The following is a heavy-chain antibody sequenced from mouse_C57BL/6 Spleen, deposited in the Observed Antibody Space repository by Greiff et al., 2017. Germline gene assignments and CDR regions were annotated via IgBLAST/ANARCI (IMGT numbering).Heavy chain of an antibody. CDR1: GYTFTDYY. CDR2: IYPGSGNT. V-gene: IGHV1-76*01. CDR3: AKGGADY. Sequence: QVQLQQSGAELVRPGASVKLSCKASGYTFTDYYINWVKQRPGQGLEWIARIYPGSGNTDYNEKFKGKATLTAEKSSSTAYMQLSSLTSEASAVYFCAKGGADYWGQGTTLTVSS. J-gene: IGHJ2*01.